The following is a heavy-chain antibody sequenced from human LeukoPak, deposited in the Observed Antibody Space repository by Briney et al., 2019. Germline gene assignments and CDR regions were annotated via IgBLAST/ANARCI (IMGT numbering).Heavy chain of an antibody. CDR3: AGRGGVVASGAFDI. Sequence: PSETLSLTCTVSGGSISSSSYYWGWIRQPPGKGLEWIGSIYYSGSTYYNPSLKSRVTISVDTSKNQFSLKLSSVTAADTAVYYCAGRGGVVASGAFDIWGQGTMVTVSS. D-gene: IGHD2-15*01. CDR1: GGSISSSSYY. V-gene: IGHV4-39*01. J-gene: IGHJ3*02. CDR2: IYYSGST.